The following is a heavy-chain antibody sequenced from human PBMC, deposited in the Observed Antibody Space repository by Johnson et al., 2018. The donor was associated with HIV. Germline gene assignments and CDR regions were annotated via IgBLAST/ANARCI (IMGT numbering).Heavy chain of an antibody. CDR3: ARSGGYPNAFDI. CDR2: ISGGSAGT. Sequence: QVQLVESGGGLVKPGGSLRLSCVGSGFTFSDYYMSWVRQAPGKGLEWIAYISGGSAGTFYADSVKGRFTISRDNSKNSLFLQMNSLRVEDTVVYYCARSGGYPNAFDIWGQGTMVTVSS. CDR1: GFTFSDYY. D-gene: IGHD6-13*01. V-gene: IGHV3-11*06. J-gene: IGHJ3*02.